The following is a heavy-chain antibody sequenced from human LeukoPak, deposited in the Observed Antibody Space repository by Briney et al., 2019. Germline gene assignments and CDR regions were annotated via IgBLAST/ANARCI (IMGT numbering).Heavy chain of an antibody. CDR1: GGTFSSYA. CDR2: IIPIFGTA. J-gene: IGHJ4*02. Sequence: ASVKVSCKASGGTFSSYAISWVRQAPGQGLEWMGGIIPIFGTANYAQKFQGRVTITTDESTSTAYMELSSLRSEDTALYFCAREGLARTPPYWGQGTLVTVSS. CDR3: AREGLARTPPY. V-gene: IGHV1-69*05. D-gene: IGHD3-3*02.